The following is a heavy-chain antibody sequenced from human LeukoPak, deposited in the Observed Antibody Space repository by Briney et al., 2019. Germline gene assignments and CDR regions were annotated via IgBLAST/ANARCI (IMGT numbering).Heavy chain of an antibody. V-gene: IGHV3-23*01. Sequence: AGSLRLSCAASGFTFSSYAMSWVRQAPGKGLEWVSAISGSGGSTYHADSVKGRLTISRDNSKNTLYLQMNSLRAEDTAVYYCAKDHSGGYSYGYDYWGQGTLVTVSS. CDR3: AKDHSGGYSYGYDY. D-gene: IGHD5-18*01. CDR1: GFTFSSYA. J-gene: IGHJ4*02. CDR2: ISGSGGST.